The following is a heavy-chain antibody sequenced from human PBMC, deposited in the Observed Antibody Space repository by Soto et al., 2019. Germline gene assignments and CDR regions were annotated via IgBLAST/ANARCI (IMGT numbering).Heavy chain of an antibody. V-gene: IGHV3-30*18. D-gene: IGHD2-15*01. J-gene: IGHJ4*02. CDR3: ANTYCSGGSCYPFYFDY. CDR2: ISYDGSIK. Sequence: QVQLVESGGGMVQPEKSLRLSCAASGFTFNSYGMHWVRQAPGKGLEWVAVISYDGSIKYYADSVKGRFTISRDNSKNTLYLQMNSLRADDMAVYYCANTYCSGGSCYPFYFDYWGQGTLVTVSS. CDR1: GFTFNSYG.